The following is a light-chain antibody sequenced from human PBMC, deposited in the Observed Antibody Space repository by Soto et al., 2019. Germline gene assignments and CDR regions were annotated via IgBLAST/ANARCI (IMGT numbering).Light chain of an antibody. CDR3: QQYNSYSIT. J-gene: IGKJ5*01. CDR1: QSISSW. Sequence: IQMTQSTSTLSASVGDRVTITCRASQSISSWLAWYQQKPGKAPKLLIYKASSLESGVPSRFSGSGSGTEFTLTISSLQPDDFATYYCQQYNSYSITFGQGTRLAVK. CDR2: KAS. V-gene: IGKV1-5*03.